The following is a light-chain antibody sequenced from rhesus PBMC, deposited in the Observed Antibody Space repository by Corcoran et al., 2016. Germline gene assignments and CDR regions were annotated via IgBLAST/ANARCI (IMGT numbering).Light chain of an antibody. J-gene: IGKJ4*01. CDR3: SQSSNLST. CDR1: SVGSY. Sequence: SVGSYLAWYQQKPGQAPRLLIYGASSRATGIPDRFSGSGSGTAFTLTISSLEPEDVGVYYCSQSSNLSTFGGGTKVELK. V-gene: IGKV3-31*02. CDR2: GAS.